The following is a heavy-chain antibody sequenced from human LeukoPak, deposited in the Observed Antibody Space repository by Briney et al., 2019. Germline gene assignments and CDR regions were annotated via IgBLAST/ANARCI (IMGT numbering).Heavy chain of an antibody. J-gene: IGHJ4*02. CDR2: IDPNSGGT. D-gene: IGHD5-18*01. CDR3: ARGYSYGHYFDY. CDR1: GYTFTGYY. Sequence: ASVTVSCKASGYTFTGYYMHWVRQAPGQGLEWMGRIDPNSGGTNYAQKFQGRVTMTRDTSISTAYMELSRLRSDDTAVYYCARGYSYGHYFDYWGQGTQVTVSS. V-gene: IGHV1-2*06.